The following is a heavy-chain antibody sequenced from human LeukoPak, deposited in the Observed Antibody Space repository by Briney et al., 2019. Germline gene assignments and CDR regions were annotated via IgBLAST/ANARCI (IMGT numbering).Heavy chain of an antibody. J-gene: IGHJ4*02. CDR1: GYTFTSHG. CDR2: IIPIFGTA. CDR3: ATLRLGELSSFDY. D-gene: IGHD3-16*02. V-gene: IGHV1-69*13. Sequence: GASVKVSCKAAGYTFTSHGFIWLRQAPGQGLEWMGGIIPIFGTANYAQKFQGRVTITADESTSTAYMELSSLRSEDTAVYYCATLRLGELSSFDYWGQGTQVTVSS.